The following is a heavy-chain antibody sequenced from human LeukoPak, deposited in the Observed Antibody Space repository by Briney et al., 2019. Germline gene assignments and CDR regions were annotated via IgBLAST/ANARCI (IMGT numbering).Heavy chain of an antibody. D-gene: IGHD5/OR15-5a*01. CDR2: VYYTGNA. Sequence: SETLSLTCAVSGDSITNHIYYWDWIRQTPGKGLEWIGAVYYTGNAYYNPSLKSRVTISVDTSDNRFSLHLSSVNAADTAIYYSARLRALSGHRGAFDIWGQGTLVTVSS. V-gene: IGHV4-39*01. J-gene: IGHJ3*02. CDR3: ARLRALSGHRGAFDI. CDR1: GDSITNHIYY.